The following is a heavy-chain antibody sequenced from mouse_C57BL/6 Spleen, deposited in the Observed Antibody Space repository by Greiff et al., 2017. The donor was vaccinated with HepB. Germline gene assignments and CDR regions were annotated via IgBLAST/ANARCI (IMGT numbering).Heavy chain of an antibody. CDR2: ISYDGSN. CDR3: ARDRDGSRAWFAY. Sequence: ESGPGLVKPSQSLSLTCSVTGYSITSGYYWNWIRQFPGNKLEWMGYISYDGSNNYNPSLKNRISITRDTSKNQFFLKLNSVTTEDTATYYCARDRDGSRAWFAYWGQGTLVTVSA. D-gene: IGHD1-1*01. V-gene: IGHV3-6*01. J-gene: IGHJ3*01. CDR1: GYSITSGYY.